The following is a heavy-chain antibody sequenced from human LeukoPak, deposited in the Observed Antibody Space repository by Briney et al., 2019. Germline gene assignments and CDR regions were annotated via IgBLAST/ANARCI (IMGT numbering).Heavy chain of an antibody. Sequence: GGSLRLSCAASGFTFSSYGMSWVRQAPGKGLEWVSAISTSGGSTFYADPVKGRFTISRDNSKNTLYLQMSSLRAEDTAVYYCAKRSLRGSGSPPYFDYWGQGTLVTVSS. CDR2: ISTSGGST. CDR1: GFTFSSYG. D-gene: IGHD3-10*01. J-gene: IGHJ4*02. CDR3: AKRSLRGSGSPPYFDY. V-gene: IGHV3-23*01.